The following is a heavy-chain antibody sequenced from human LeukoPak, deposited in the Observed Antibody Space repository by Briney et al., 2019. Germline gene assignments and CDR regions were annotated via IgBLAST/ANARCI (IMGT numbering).Heavy chain of an antibody. D-gene: IGHD6-19*01. CDR2: INHSGST. CDR3: ARGLRYSSGWVIWFDP. J-gene: IGHJ5*02. Sequence: PSETLSLTCAVYGGSFSGYYWSWIRQPPGKGLEWIGEINHSGSTNYNPSLKSRVTISVDTSKNQFSLKLSSVTAADTAVYYCARGLRYSSGWVIWFDPWGQGTLVTVSS. V-gene: IGHV4-34*01. CDR1: GGSFSGYY.